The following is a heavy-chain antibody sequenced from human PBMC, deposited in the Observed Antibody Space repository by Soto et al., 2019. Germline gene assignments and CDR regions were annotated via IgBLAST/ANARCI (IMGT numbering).Heavy chain of an antibody. D-gene: IGHD3-22*01. V-gene: IGHV4-34*01. Sequence: SETLSLTCAVYGGSFSGYYWSWIRQPPGKGLEWIGEVNHSGSTNYNPSLKSRVTISVDTSKNQFSLKLSSLTAADTAVYYCARGITMIVVQGGAPDKYYFDSWGQGTVVTVSS. CDR3: ARGITMIVVQGGAPDKYYFDS. CDR2: VNHSGST. J-gene: IGHJ4*02. CDR1: GGSFSGYY.